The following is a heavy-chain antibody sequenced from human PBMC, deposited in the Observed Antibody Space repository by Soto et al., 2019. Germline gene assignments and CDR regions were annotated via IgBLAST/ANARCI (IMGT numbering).Heavy chain of an antibody. CDR2: ISARTGDT. CDR3: GVQYDY. Sequence: GGSLRLSCEASGLNFTRHPMIWVRQGPGKGLEWVAAISARTGDTAYAYSVRGRFTLARDTSTYTMELQMNNLRAGDTAVYYCGVQYDYWGQGTLVTVSS. CDR1: GLNFTRHP. V-gene: IGHV3-23*01. J-gene: IGHJ4*02.